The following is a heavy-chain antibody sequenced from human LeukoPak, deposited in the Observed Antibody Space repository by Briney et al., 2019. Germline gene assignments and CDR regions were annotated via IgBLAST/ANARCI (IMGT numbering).Heavy chain of an antibody. J-gene: IGHJ4*02. CDR1: GGSISSYY. V-gene: IGHV4-59*01. Sequence: SGTLSLTCTVSGGSISSYYWSWIRQPPGKGLEWIGSIHFSGSTNYNPSLRGRVTISVDTSKNQLSLKLSSVTAADTAVYYCARDLGGIYFDYWGQGTLVTVSS. CDR2: IHFSGST. CDR3: ARDLGGIYFDY. D-gene: IGHD1-26*01.